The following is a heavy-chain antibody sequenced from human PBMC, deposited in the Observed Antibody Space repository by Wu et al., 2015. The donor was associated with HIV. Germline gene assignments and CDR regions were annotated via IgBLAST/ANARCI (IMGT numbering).Heavy chain of an antibody. Sequence: QVQLVQSGAEVKKPGASVKVSCKASGYTFTSYGISWVRQAPGQGLEWMGWISAYNGNTNYAQKLQGRVTMTTDTSTSTAYMELRSLRSDDTAVYYCARGQIIYYDSSGYYNYYYYGMDVVGQGTNGHRLL. CDR2: ISAYNGNT. J-gene: IGHJ6*02. CDR3: ARGQIIYYDSSGYYNYYYYGMDV. D-gene: IGHD3-22*01. CDR1: GYTFTSYG. V-gene: IGHV1-18*01.